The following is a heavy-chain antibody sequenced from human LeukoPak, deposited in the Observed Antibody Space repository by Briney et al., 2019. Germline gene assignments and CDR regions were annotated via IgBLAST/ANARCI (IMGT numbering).Heavy chain of an antibody. V-gene: IGHV4-59*01. CDR1: GVSISSYY. J-gene: IGHJ6*02. CDR3: ARAIRFLEWLPYYYYYGMDV. Sequence: PSETLSLTCTVSGVSISSYYWSWIRQPPGKGLEWIGYIYYSGSTNYNPSLNSRVTISVDTSKNQFSLKLSSVTAADTAVYYCARAIRFLEWLPYYYYYGMDVWGQGTTVTVSS. D-gene: IGHD3-3*01. CDR2: IYYSGST.